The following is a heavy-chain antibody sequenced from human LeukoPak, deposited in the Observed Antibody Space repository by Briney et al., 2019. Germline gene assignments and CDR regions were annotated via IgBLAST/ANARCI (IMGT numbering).Heavy chain of an antibody. D-gene: IGHD3-3*01. J-gene: IGHJ5*02. CDR2: IYYSGST. Sequence: SETLSLTCTVSGGSISSSSYYWGWIRQPPGKGLEWIGSIYYSGSTYYNPSLKSRVTISVDTSKNQFSLKLSSVTAADTAVYYCARGANDFWSGYPHSPYTTRFDPWGQGTLVTVSS. V-gene: IGHV4-39*01. CDR3: ARGANDFWSGYPHSPYTTRFDP. CDR1: GGSISSSSYY.